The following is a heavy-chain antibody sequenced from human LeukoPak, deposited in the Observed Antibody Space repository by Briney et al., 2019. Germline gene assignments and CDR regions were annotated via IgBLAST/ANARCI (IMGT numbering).Heavy chain of an antibody. J-gene: IGHJ6*03. Sequence: GASVKVSCKASGGTFSSYAISWVRQAPGQGLEWMGGIIPIFGTANYAQKFQGRVTITTDESTSTAYMEVSSLRSEDTAVYYCARDLEGGGTYPFYYYYMDVWGKGTTVTVSS. CDR3: ARDLEGGGTYPFYYYYMDV. CDR2: IIPIFGTA. CDR1: GGTFSSYA. V-gene: IGHV1-69*05. D-gene: IGHD3-16*02.